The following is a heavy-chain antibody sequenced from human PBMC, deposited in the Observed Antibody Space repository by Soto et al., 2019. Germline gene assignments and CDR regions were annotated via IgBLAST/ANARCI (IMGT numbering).Heavy chain of an antibody. CDR1: GGSISSYY. D-gene: IGHD3-16*02. V-gene: IGHV4-59*01. J-gene: IGHJ6*02. CDR2: IYYSGST. CDR3: ARLDGRLRLGELSLYHIYYYGMDV. Sequence: PSETLSLTCTVSGGSISSYYWSWIRQPPGKGLAWIGYIYYSGSTNYNPSLKSRVTISVDTSKNQFSLKLSSVTAADTAVYYCARLDGRLRLGELSLYHIYYYGMDVWGQGTTVTVSS.